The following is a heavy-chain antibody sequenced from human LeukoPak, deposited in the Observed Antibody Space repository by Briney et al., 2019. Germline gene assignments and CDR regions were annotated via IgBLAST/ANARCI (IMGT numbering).Heavy chain of an antibody. Sequence: PSETLSLTCAVYGGSFSGYYWSWIRQPPGKGLEWIGEINHSGSTNYNPSLKSRVTISVDTSKNQFSLKLSSVTAADTAVYYCASIHQVRGSDTFDIWGQGTMVTVSS. CDR2: INHSGST. V-gene: IGHV4-34*01. CDR1: GGSFSGYY. CDR3: ASIHQVRGSDTFDI. J-gene: IGHJ3*02. D-gene: IGHD3-10*01.